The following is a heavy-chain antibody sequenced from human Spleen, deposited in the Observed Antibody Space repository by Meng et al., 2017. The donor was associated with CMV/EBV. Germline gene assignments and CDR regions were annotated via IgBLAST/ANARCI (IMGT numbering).Heavy chain of an antibody. CDR2: INPGAGST. Sequence: ASVKVSCKASGYTFTSYDINWVRQAPGQGLEWMGVINPGAGSTNYAQKFQGRVTMTRDTSTSTVYMQLNSLRSEDAAVFYCARGQTGATPFDYWGQGTLVTVSS. CDR1: GYTFTSYD. V-gene: IGHV1-46*01. J-gene: IGHJ4*02. CDR3: ARGQTGATPFDY. D-gene: IGHD1-26*01.